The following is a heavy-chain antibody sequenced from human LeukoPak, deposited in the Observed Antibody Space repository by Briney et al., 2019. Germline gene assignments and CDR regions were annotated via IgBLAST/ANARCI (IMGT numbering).Heavy chain of an antibody. D-gene: IGHD2-15*01. CDR3: ATQPKRGGYCSGGSCDGAFDI. CDR1: GFTFSSYS. Sequence: GGSLRLSCAASGFTFSSYSMNWVRQAPGKGLEWVSSISSSSSYIYYADSVKGRFTISRDNAKNSLYLQMNSLRAEDTAVYYCATQPKRGGYCSGGSCDGAFDIWGQGTMVTVSS. CDR2: ISSSSSYI. J-gene: IGHJ3*02. V-gene: IGHV3-21*01.